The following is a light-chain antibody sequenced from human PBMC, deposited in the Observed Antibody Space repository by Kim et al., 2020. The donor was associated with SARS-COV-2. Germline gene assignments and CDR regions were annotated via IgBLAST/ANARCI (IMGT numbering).Light chain of an antibody. J-gene: IGKJ2*01. V-gene: IGKV3-20*01. CDR2: DAS. CDR1: QSVSGY. Sequence: EIVLTQSPGTLSLSPGEGATLSCRASQSVSGYLAWYQQKPGQAPRLLIYDASSMATGIPDRFSGSGSGTDFTLTVSRLEPEDFAVYYCQQYAPSTPGYTFGQGTKLEI. CDR3: QQYAPSTPGYT.